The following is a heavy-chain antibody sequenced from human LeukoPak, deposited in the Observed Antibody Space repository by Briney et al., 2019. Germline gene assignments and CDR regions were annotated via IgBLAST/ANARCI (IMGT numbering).Heavy chain of an antibody. D-gene: IGHD3-3*01. CDR3: ARADFIDAGPYLIGP. CDR1: GYSFNDYY. V-gene: IGHV1-2*02. J-gene: IGHJ5*02. Sequence: ASVRVSCKPSGYSFNDYYIHWVRQAPGQGLEWMGWINTKSGRTSSARKFQGRVTMTRDPSITTVYMDMAWLTSDDTAIYFCARADFIDAGPYLIGPWGQGTLVTVSS. CDR2: INTKSGRT.